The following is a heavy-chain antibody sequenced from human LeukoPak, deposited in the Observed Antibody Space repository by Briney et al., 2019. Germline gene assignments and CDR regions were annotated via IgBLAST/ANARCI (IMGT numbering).Heavy chain of an antibody. J-gene: IGHJ4*02. V-gene: IGHV4-34*01. D-gene: IGHD3-3*01. CDR3: AARYYDFWSGYYTGDY. CDR2: INHSGST. Sequence: SETLSLTCAVYGGSSSGYYWSWIRQPPGKGLEWIREINHSGSTNYNPSLKSRVTISVDTSKNQFSLKLSSVTAADTAVYYCAARYYDFWSGYYTGDYWGQGTLVTVSS. CDR1: GGSSSGYY.